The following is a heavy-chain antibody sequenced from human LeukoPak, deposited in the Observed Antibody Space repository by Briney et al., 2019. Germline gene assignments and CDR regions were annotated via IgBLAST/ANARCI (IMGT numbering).Heavy chain of an antibody. CDR1: GITFSAYA. J-gene: IGHJ4*02. CDR3: AKGDSGSYAVDY. D-gene: IGHD1-26*01. V-gene: IGHV3-23*01. CDR2: ISGSGGST. Sequence: GGSLRLSCAASGITFSAYAMNWVRQAPGKGPEWVSAISGSGGSTYYADSVKGRFTISRDNSMNTLYLQMNSLRAEDTAVYYCAKGDSGSYAVDYWGQGTLVTVSS.